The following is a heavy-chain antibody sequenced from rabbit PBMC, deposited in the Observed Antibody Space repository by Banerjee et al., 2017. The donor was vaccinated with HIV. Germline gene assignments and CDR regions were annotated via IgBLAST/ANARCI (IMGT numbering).Heavy chain of an antibody. CDR2: INSNTGNT. CDR1: GFSFSSNYW. D-gene: IGHD3-1*01. Sequence: QEQLEESGGDLVKPEGSPTLTCTASGFSFSSNYWLCWVRQAPGKGLEWIACINSNTGNTVYASWAKGRFTFSKPSSTTVTLEMTSLTAADTATYFCARGGNLWGPGTLVTVS. J-gene: IGHJ6*01. V-gene: IGHV1S45*01. CDR3: ARGGNL.